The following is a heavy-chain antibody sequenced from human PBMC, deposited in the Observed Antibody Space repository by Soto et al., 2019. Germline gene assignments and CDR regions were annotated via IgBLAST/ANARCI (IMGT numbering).Heavy chain of an antibody. CDR1: GFTFSDYH. V-gene: IGHV3-11*04. D-gene: IGHD5-12*01. Sequence: PGGSLRLSCAASGFTFSDYHMSWIRQAPGKGLEWVSLIRSSGSTKYYADSVKGRFTISRDNSKNTLYLQMNSLRAEDTAVYSCARDRGYSGYDSPRFYYGMDVWGQGTTVTVSS. CDR2: IRSSGSTK. CDR3: ARDRGYSGYDSPRFYYGMDV. J-gene: IGHJ6*02.